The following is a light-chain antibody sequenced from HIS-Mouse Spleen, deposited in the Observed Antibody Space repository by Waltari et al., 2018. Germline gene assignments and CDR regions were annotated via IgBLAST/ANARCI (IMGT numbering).Light chain of an antibody. CDR3: QAWDSSSVV. V-gene: IGLV3-1*01. CDR1: KLGDKY. J-gene: IGLJ2*01. CDR2: QDS. Sequence: SYELTQPPSVSVSPGQTASITCPGDKLGDKYACWYQQKPGQSPVLVLYQDSKRPSGIPERFSGSNSGNTAPLTISGTQAMDEADYYCQAWDSSSVVFGGGTKLTVL.